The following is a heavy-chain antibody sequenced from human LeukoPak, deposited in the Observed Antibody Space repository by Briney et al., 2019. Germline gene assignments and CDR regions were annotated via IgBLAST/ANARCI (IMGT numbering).Heavy chain of an antibody. Sequence: PGGSLRLSCAASGFTFSSYAMSWVRQAPGKGLEWVSAISGSGGSTYYADSVKGRFTISRDNSKNTLYLQMNSLRAEDTAVYYCARTDCSSTSCLYYYGMDVWGQGTTVTVSS. CDR2: ISGSGGST. V-gene: IGHV3-23*01. D-gene: IGHD2-2*01. J-gene: IGHJ6*02. CDR1: GFTFSSYA. CDR3: ARTDCSSTSCLYYYGMDV.